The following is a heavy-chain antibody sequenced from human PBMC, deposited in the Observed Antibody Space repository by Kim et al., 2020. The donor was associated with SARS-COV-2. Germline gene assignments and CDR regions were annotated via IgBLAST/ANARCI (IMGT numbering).Heavy chain of an antibody. CDR2: ITYGGSNK. Sequence: GGSLRLSCLASGFTFSDYDMNWVRQAPGKGLEWVADITYGGSNKGYADSVKGRFTISRDKAKNTLFLQMNGLRGEDTAVYLCARVAGTGGNEHYYYGRDV. D-gene: IGHD2-8*02. J-gene: IGHJ6*01. CDR3: ARVAGTGGNEHYYYGRDV. V-gene: IGHV3-30*03. CDR1: GFTFSDYD.